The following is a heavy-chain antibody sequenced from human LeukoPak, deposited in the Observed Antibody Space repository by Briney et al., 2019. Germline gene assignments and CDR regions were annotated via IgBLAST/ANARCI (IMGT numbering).Heavy chain of an antibody. D-gene: IGHD1-26*01. Sequence: SQTLSLTCTVSGDSISRGRYYWGWVRQPAGKEVEWIGRIYASGKTDYNPYTPSLKSRVAMSLDTSKNQVSLYLTSVTAADTAMYFCARSFSEKFYFESWGQGTLVTVSS. CDR3: ARSFSEKFYFES. CDR2: IYASGKT. CDR1: GDSISRGRYY. J-gene: IGHJ4*02. V-gene: IGHV4-61*02.